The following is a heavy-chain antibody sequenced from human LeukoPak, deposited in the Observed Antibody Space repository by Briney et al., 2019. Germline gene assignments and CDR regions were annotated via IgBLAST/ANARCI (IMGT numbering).Heavy chain of an antibody. CDR2: IKQDGSEK. V-gene: IGHV3-7*01. J-gene: IGHJ4*02. CDR3: ARDKFGGTDY. CDR1: GFTFSTSW. Sequence: GGSLRLSCAASGFTFSTSWMSWVRQAPRKGLEWVANIKQDGSEKYYVDSVRGRFTISRDNAKNSLYLQMNSLRAEDTAVYYCARDKFGGTDYWGQGTLVTVSS. D-gene: IGHD1-26*01.